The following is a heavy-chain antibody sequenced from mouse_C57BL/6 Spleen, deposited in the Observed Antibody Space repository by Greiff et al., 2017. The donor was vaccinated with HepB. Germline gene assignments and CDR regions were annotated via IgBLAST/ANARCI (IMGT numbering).Heavy chain of an antibody. CDR3: VGLTGTWFAY. V-gene: IGHV10-1*01. D-gene: IGHD4-1*01. CDR2: IRSKSNNYAT. Sequence: EVQGVESGGGLVQPKGSLKLSCAASGFSFNTYAMNWVRQAPGKGLEWVARIRSKSNNYATYYASSVKARFTISRDDSESMLYLQMNNLKTEDTAMYYCVGLTGTWFAYWGQGTLVTVSA. J-gene: IGHJ3*01. CDR1: GFSFNTYA.